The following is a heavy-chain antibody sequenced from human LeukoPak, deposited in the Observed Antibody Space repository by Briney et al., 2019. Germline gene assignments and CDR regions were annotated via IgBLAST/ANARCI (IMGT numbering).Heavy chain of an antibody. V-gene: IGHV4-31*03. J-gene: IGHJ6*02. D-gene: IGHD1/OR15-1a*01. CDR1: GGSISSGGYY. Sequence: PSETLSLTCTVSGGSISSGGYYWSWIRQHPGKGLEWIGYIYYSGSTYYNPSLKSRVTISVDTSKNQFSLKLSSVTAADTAVYYCARGGTTRYGMDVWGRGTTVTVSS. CDR2: IYYSGST. CDR3: ARGGTTRYGMDV.